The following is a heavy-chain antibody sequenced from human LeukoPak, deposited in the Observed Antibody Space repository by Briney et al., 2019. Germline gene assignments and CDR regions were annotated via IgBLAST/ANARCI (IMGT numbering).Heavy chain of an antibody. CDR1: GGTFSSSA. J-gene: IGHJ3*02. CDR2: IIPIFGTA. D-gene: IGHD3-3*01. Sequence: SVKVSCKASGGTFSSSAISWVRQAPGQGLEWMGGIIPIFGTANYAQKFQGRVTITAEESTSTAYMELSSLRSEDTAVYYCARGRTIFGVVTIPDAFDIWGEGTMVTVSS. CDR3: ARGRTIFGVVTIPDAFDI. V-gene: IGHV1-69*13.